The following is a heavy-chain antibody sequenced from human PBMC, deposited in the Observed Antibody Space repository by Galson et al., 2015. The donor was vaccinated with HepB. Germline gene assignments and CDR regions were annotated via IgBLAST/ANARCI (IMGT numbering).Heavy chain of an antibody. CDR3: ARGHLAMVRGVMVGFDP. Sequence: SVKVSCKASGYTFTSYDINWVRQATGQGLEWMGWMNPNSGNTGYAQKFQGRVTMTRNTSISTAYMELSSLRSEDTAVYYCARGHLAMVRGVMVGFDPWGQGTLVTVSS. CDR1: GYTFTSYD. CDR2: MNPNSGNT. J-gene: IGHJ5*02. D-gene: IGHD3-10*01. V-gene: IGHV1-8*01.